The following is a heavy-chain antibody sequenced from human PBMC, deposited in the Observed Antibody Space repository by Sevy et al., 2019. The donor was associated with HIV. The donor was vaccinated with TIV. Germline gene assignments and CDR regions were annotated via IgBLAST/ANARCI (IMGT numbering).Heavy chain of an antibody. CDR2: ISYDGSNK. D-gene: IGHD3-9*01. CDR1: GFTFSSYG. Sequence: GGSLRLSCAASGFTFSSYGMHWVRQAPGKGLEWVAVISYDGSNKYYADSVKGRFTISRDNSKNTLYLQMNSLRAEDTAVYYCVKDYDILTGYQYYFDYWGQGTLVTVSS. J-gene: IGHJ4*02. V-gene: IGHV3-30*18. CDR3: VKDYDILTGYQYYFDY.